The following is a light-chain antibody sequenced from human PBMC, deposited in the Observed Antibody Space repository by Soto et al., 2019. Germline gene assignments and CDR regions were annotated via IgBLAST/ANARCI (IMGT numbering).Light chain of an antibody. CDR3: QQSYSAPQT. CDR1: QGISSY. Sequence: DIPMTQSPSSLSASIGDRVTITCRPSQGISSYLNWYQQKSGKPPKLLIYAASNLQYGVPSRFSGGGSGTHFTLTIDGLQPEDFASYYCQQSYSAPQTFGGGTKVDIK. V-gene: IGKV1-39*01. CDR2: AAS. J-gene: IGKJ4*01.